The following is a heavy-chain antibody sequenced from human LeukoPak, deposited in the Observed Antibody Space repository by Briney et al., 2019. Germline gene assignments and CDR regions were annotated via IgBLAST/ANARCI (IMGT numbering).Heavy chain of an antibody. V-gene: IGHV3-23*01. CDR3: AKDPSGGTYLDY. CDR2: ISGSGGST. Sequence: GGSLRLSCAASGFTFSSYAMSWVRQAPGKGLEWVSAISGSGGSTYYADSVKGRFTISRDNSRDTLYVQMNSLRAEDTAMYYCAKDPSGGTYLDYWGQGTLVTVSS. CDR1: GFTFSSYA. J-gene: IGHJ4*02. D-gene: IGHD1-26*01.